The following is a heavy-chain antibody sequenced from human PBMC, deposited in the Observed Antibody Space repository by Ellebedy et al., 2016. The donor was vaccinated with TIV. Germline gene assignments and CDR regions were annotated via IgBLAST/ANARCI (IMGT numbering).Heavy chain of an antibody. CDR2: IAVYNGHT. CDR3: ARSRLGGGHWYFDF. V-gene: IGHV1-18*01. Sequence: ASVKVSXKVSGYTFTRYGMSRVRQAPGQGLEWMGWIAVYNGHTKYAQKFQDRDVMTTETATSTVYMELRSLRSDDTAVYYCARSRLGGGHWYFDFWGRGTLVTVSS. D-gene: IGHD3-10*01. CDR1: GYTFTRYG. J-gene: IGHJ2*01.